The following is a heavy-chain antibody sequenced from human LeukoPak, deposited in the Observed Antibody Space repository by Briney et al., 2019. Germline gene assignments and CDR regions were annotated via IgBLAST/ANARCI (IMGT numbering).Heavy chain of an antibody. J-gene: IGHJ5*02. D-gene: IGHD6-13*01. Sequence: PSETLSLTCTVSGGSISSYYWSWIRQPPGKGLEWIGYIYYSGSTNYNPSLKSRVTISVDTSKNQFSLKLSSVTAADTAVYYCARSGGEQQLGYNWFDPWGQGTLVTVSS. CDR3: ARSGGEQQLGYNWFDP. V-gene: IGHV4-59*08. CDR2: IYYSGST. CDR1: GGSISSYY.